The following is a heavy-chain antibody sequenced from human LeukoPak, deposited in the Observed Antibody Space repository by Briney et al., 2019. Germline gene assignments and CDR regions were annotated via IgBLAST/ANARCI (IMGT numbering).Heavy chain of an antibody. V-gene: IGHV3-74*01. Sequence: GSLRLSCAASEFTFSSYGMHWVRQAPGKGLVWVSRISLDGSTTSYADSVKGRFTISRDNAKNTLYVQMKSLRAEDTAVYYCARAGAPYAFDVWGQGPMVTLSS. D-gene: IGHD3-10*01. CDR1: EFTFSSYG. J-gene: IGHJ3*01. CDR2: ISLDGSTT. CDR3: ARAGAPYAFDV.